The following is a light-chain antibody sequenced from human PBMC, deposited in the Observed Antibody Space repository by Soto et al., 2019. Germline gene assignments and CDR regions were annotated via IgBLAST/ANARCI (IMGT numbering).Light chain of an antibody. V-gene: IGKV3-20*01. J-gene: IGKJ4*01. CDR1: QSVSRNS. CDR3: QQYSSSPLT. CDR2: GAS. Sequence: EIVLTQSPGSLSLSVGETATLSCRASQSVSRNSLTWYQQRPGQAPTLLIYGASNRATGIPDRFSGSGSGTEFTLTISRLEPEDFAVYYCQQYSSSPLTFGGGTKVDIK.